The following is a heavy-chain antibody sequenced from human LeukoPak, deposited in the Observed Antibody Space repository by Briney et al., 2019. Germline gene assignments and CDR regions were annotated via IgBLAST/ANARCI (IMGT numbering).Heavy chain of an antibody. V-gene: IGHV1-46*01. Sequence: ASVKVSCKASGYTFTGYYMHWVRQAPGQGLEWMGIINPSGGSTSYAQKFQGRVTMTRDMSTSTVYMELSSLRSEDTAVYYCARGPNYYYDSSGLPYYFDYWGQGTLVTVSS. CDR2: INPSGGST. J-gene: IGHJ4*02. D-gene: IGHD3-22*01. CDR1: GYTFTGYY. CDR3: ARGPNYYYDSSGLPYYFDY.